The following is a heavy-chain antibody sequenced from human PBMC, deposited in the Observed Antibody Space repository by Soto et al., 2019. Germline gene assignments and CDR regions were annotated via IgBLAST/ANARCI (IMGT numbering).Heavy chain of an antibody. V-gene: IGHV4-34*01. CDR1: GGSFSGNY. Sequence: SETLSLTCAVSGGSFSGNYCTWIRQPPGKGLEWIGEFSDSGSTNYNPSLKSRVTISEDMSKSQFSLKLSSVTAADTAVYYCARGNFYYGMDVWGQGTTVPVSS. J-gene: IGHJ6*02. CDR3: ARGNFYYGMDV. CDR2: FSDSGST.